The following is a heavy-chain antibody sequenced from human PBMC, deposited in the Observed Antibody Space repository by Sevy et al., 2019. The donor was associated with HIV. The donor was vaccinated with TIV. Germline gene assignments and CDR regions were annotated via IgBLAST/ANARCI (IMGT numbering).Heavy chain of an antibody. D-gene: IGHD3-3*01. J-gene: IGHJ4*02. CDR3: AKEGAFWSGYYVDY. CDR1: GFNFSSHK. CDR2: ISDGGAVI. Sequence: WGSLRLSCAASGFNFSSHKMNWIRQAPGKGLEWVAYISDGGAVIHYADSVKGRFTISRDNSKNSLYLQMNSLRADDTAVYYCAKEGAFWSGYYVDYWGQGTLVTVSS. V-gene: IGHV3-48*03.